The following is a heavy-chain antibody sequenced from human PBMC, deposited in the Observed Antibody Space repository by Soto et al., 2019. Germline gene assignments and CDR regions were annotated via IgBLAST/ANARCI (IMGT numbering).Heavy chain of an antibody. D-gene: IGHD3-22*01. CDR2: IYYSGST. V-gene: IGHV4-59*01. Sequence: SETLSLTCTVSGGSISSYYWSWIRQPPGKGLEWIGYIYYSGSTNYNPSLKSRVTISVETSKNQFSLKLSPVTAADTAVYYCARALPFPPPPDYYDSSGYYRSGSFDYWGQGTLVTVSS. CDR1: GGSISSYY. J-gene: IGHJ4*02. CDR3: ARALPFPPPPDYYDSSGYYRSGSFDY.